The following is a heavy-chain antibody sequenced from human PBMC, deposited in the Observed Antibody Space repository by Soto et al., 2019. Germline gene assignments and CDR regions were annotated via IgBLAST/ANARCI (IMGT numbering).Heavy chain of an antibody. CDR1: GGTFSSYA. V-gene: IGHV1-69*13. Sequence: SVKVSCKASGGTFSSYAISWVRQAPGQGLEWMGGIIPIFGTANYAQKFQGRVTITADESTSTAYMELSSLRSEDTAVYYCARSDYYDSSGYHYFDYWGQGTLVTVSS. J-gene: IGHJ4*02. D-gene: IGHD3-22*01. CDR2: IIPIFGTA. CDR3: ARSDYYDSSGYHYFDY.